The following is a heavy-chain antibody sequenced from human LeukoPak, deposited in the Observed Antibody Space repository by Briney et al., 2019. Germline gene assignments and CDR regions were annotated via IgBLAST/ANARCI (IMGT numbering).Heavy chain of an antibody. V-gene: IGHV3-11*04. D-gene: IGHD6-19*01. Sequence: PGGSLRLSCAASGFTVSSNYMSWVRQAPGKGLEWVSYISSSGSTIHYADSVKGRFTISRDNAKNSLYLQMNSLRAEDTAVYYCARGPGAGTFDYWGQGTLVTVSS. CDR2: ISSSGSTI. CDR3: ARGPGAGTFDY. CDR1: GFTVSSNY. J-gene: IGHJ4*02.